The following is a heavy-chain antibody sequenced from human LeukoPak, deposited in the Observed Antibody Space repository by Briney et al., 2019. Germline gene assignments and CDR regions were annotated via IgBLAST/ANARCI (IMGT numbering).Heavy chain of an antibody. CDR2: IWYDGSNK. D-gene: IGHD2-15*01. V-gene: IGHV3-33*06. CDR3: AKFPYVVVVVAATWFDP. CDR1: GFTFSSYG. Sequence: PGGSLRLSCAASGFTFSSYGMHWVRQAPGKGLEWVAVIWYDGSNKYYADSVKGRFTISRDNSKNTLYLQMNSLRAEDTAVYYCAKFPYVVVVVAATWFDPWGQGTLVTVSS. J-gene: IGHJ5*02.